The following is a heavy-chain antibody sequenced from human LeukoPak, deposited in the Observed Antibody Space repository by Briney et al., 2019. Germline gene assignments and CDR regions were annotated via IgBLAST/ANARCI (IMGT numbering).Heavy chain of an antibody. CDR1: GFTFSSYS. V-gene: IGHV3-21*01. CDR2: ISSSSSYI. D-gene: IGHD5-18*01. CDR3: ARVLRRGYSYGYVDY. J-gene: IGHJ4*02. Sequence: GGSLRLSCAASGFTFSSYSMNRVRQAPGKGLEWVSSISSSSSYIYYADSVKGRFTISRDNAKNSLYMQMNSLRAEDTAVYYCARVLRRGYSYGYVDYWGQGTLVTVSS.